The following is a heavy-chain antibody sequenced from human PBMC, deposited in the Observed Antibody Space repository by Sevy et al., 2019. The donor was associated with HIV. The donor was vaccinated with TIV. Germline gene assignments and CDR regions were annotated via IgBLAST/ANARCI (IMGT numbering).Heavy chain of an antibody. CDR3: AKNTAAAGIGGFDY. CDR2: IGYDGDTK. Sequence: GGYLRLSCAASGVTFSYYGMHWVRQAPGKGLEWVAFIGYDGDTKYFEDSVKGRFTISRDTSKNTLYLQMNSLRTEDTAFYYCAKNTAAAGIGGFDYWGQGTLVTVSS. V-gene: IGHV3-30*02. D-gene: IGHD6-13*01. J-gene: IGHJ4*02. CDR1: GVTFSYYG.